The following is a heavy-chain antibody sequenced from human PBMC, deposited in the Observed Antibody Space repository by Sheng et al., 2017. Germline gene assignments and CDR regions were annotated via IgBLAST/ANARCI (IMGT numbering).Heavy chain of an antibody. J-gene: IGHJ2*01. Sequence: QVQLVQSGAEVKKPGASVKVSCKASGYTFTSYGISWVRQAPGQGLEWMGWISAYNGNTNYAQKLQGRVTMTTDTSTSTAYMELRSLRSDDTAVYYCARVVGYCGGDCYRTIYWYFDLWGRGTLVTVSS. V-gene: IGHV1-18*01. CDR1: GYTFTSYG. D-gene: IGHD2-21*01. CDR2: ISAYNGNT. CDR3: ARVVGYCGGDCYRTIYWYFDL.